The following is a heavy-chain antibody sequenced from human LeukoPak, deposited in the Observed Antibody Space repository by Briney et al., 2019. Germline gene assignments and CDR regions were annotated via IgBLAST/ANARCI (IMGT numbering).Heavy chain of an antibody. Sequence: GGSLRLSCAASGFTFSSYDMAWVRQGPGKGLDWVSAIGTAGDTYYPGSVKGRFTISRENAKNSLYLQMNSLRAGDTAVYYCARMAFSSSPMSATKRVSPYYYYGMDVWGQGTTVTVSS. CDR2: IGTAGDT. CDR1: GFTFSSYD. CDR3: ARMAFSSSPMSATKRVSPYYYYGMDV. V-gene: IGHV3-13*01. J-gene: IGHJ6*02. D-gene: IGHD6-13*01.